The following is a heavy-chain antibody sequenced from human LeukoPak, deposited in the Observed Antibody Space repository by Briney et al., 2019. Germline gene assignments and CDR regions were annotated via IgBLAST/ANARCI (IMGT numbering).Heavy chain of an antibody. Sequence: GRSLRLSCAASGFTFSSYAMHWVRQAPGKGLEWVAVISYDGSNKYYADSVKGRFTISRDNSKNTLYLQMNSLRAEDTAVYYCARGPSDFWSGYSPYYYYYGMDVWGQGTTATVS. D-gene: IGHD3-3*01. J-gene: IGHJ6*02. CDR3: ARGPSDFWSGYSPYYYYYGMDV. CDR2: ISYDGSNK. V-gene: IGHV3-30-3*01. CDR1: GFTFSSYA.